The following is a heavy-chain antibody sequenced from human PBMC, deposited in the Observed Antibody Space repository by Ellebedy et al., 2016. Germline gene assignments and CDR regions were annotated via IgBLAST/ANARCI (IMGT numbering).Heavy chain of an antibody. Sequence: ASVKVSCKASGYTFTSYDINWVRQATGQGLEWMGWMNPNSGNTGYGQKFQGRVTMTRNASIRTASMELSSLRSEDTAVYYCARGGHFHDSSGYLNMAFDIWGQGTMVTVSS. V-gene: IGHV1-8*01. CDR2: MNPNSGNT. J-gene: IGHJ3*02. D-gene: IGHD3-22*01. CDR1: GYTFTSYD. CDR3: ARGGHFHDSSGYLNMAFDI.